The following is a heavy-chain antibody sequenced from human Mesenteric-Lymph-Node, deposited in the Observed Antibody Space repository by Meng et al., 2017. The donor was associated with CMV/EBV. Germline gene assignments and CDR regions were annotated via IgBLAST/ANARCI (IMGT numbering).Heavy chain of an antibody. D-gene: IGHD6-13*01. CDR1: WFSLSSSGVG. Sequence: FSWFSLSSSGVGVGWIRQPPGKALEWLALIYWNDNKRYSPSLKSRLTITKDTSKNQVVLTMTNMDPVDTATYYCAHAPWQQLVAWFDPWGQGTLVTVSS. CDR2: IYWNDNK. J-gene: IGHJ5*02. CDR3: AHAPWQQLVAWFDP. V-gene: IGHV2-5*01.